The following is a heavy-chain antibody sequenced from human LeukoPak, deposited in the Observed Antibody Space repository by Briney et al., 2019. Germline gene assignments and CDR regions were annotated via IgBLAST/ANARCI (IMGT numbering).Heavy chain of an antibody. Sequence: SSETLSLTCTVSGGSISSYYWSWLRQPPGKGLEWIGYIYYSGSTNYNPSLKSRVTISVDTSKNQFSLKLSSVTAADTAVYYCARDLSGDQPFDYWGQGTLVTVSS. V-gene: IGHV4-59*01. CDR3: ARDLSGDQPFDY. CDR2: IYYSGST. CDR1: GGSISSYY. J-gene: IGHJ4*02. D-gene: IGHD4-17*01.